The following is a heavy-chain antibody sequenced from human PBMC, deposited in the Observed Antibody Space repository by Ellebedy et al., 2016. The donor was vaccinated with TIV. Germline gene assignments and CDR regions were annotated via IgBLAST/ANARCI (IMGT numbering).Heavy chain of an antibody. CDR2: INWNSGRI. Sequence: SLKISCAASGFTFSSYWMSWVRQAPGKGLEWVSGINWNSGRIEYADSVKGRFTISRDNAKNSLYLQMNSLRPEDTALYYCVKSIGVTVMGAAGFDYWGQGTLVTVSS. CDR1: GFTFSSYW. D-gene: IGHD4-17*01. J-gene: IGHJ4*02. V-gene: IGHV3-9*01. CDR3: VKSIGVTVMGAAGFDY.